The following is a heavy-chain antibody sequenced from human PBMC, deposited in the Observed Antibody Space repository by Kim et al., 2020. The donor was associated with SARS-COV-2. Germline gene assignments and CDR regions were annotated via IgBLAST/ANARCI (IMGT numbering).Heavy chain of an antibody. J-gene: IGHJ4*02. CDR3: ARAPYGDQDF. CDR1: GGSISSGGYY. V-gene: IGHV4-31*03. CDR2: IYYSGST. Sequence: TLSLTCTVSGGSISSGGYYWSWIRQHPGKGLEWIGYIYYSGSTYYNPSLKSRVTISVDTSKNQLSLKLSSVTAADTAVYYCARAPYGDQDFWGQGTLVTVSS. D-gene: IGHD4-17*01.